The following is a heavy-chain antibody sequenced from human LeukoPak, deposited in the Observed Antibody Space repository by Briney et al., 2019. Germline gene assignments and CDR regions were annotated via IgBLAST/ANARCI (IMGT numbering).Heavy chain of an antibody. CDR2: ISGGST. CDR3: ANEIRPNDY. J-gene: IGHJ4*02. D-gene: IGHD4-17*01. V-gene: IGHV3-23*01. CDR1: GFTFSSYA. Sequence: PGGSLRLSCAASGFTFSSYAMGWVRQAPGKGLEWVSTISGGSTYYADAVKGRFTISRDNSKNTVYLQMNSLRAEDTAVYYCANEIRPNDYWGQGTLVTVSS.